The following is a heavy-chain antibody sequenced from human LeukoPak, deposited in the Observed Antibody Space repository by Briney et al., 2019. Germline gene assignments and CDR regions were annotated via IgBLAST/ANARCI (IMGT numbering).Heavy chain of an antibody. J-gene: IGHJ4*02. Sequence: GGSLRLSCAASGFTFSSYSMNWVRQAPGKGLEWVSYISSSSSTIYYADSVKGRFTISRDNAKNSLYLQMNSLRAEDTAVYYCARVYRYGYFDYWGQGTLVTVSS. V-gene: IGHV3-48*04. CDR3: ARVYRYGYFDY. CDR2: ISSSSSTI. D-gene: IGHD5-18*01. CDR1: GFTFSSYS.